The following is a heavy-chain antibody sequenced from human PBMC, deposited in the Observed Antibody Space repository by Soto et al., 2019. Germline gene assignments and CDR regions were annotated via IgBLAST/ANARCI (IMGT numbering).Heavy chain of an antibody. CDR2: ISAYNGNT. CDR1: GYTFTSYG. CDR3: ARDLLNDYGDSIDAFDI. J-gene: IGHJ3*02. D-gene: IGHD4-17*01. V-gene: IGHV1-18*01. Sequence: ASVKVSCKASGYTFTSYGISWVRQAPGQGLEWMGWISAYNGNTNYAQKLQGRVTMTTDTSTSTAYMELRSLRSDDTAVYYCARDLLNDYGDSIDAFDIWGQGTMVTVSS.